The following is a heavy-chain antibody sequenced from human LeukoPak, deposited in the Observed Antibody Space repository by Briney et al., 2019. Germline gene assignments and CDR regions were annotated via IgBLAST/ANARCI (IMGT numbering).Heavy chain of an antibody. CDR3: ARDGTSTDDY. CDR1: GYTFTGFG. CDR2: ISGYNDNT. V-gene: IGHV1-18*01. D-gene: IGHD1-7*01. Sequence: ASVKVSCKASGYTFTGFGINWVRQAPGQGLEWMGWISGYNDNTHYAKKFQGRVTLTTDTHTSTAYMELRSLRSDDTAVYYCARDGTSTDDYWGQGTLVTVSS. J-gene: IGHJ4*02.